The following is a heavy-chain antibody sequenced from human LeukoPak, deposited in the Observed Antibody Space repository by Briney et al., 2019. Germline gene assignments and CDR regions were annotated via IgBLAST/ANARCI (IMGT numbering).Heavy chain of an antibody. CDR1: GFTFSSYA. D-gene: IGHD3-16*01. J-gene: IGHJ6*03. V-gene: IGHV3-23*01. Sequence: PGGSLRLSCAASGFTFSSYAMSWVRQAPGKGLEWVSVINGGGSSTYYADSVKGRFTISRDNSKNTVHLQMNSLRAEDTAVYYCAKGSEYLWGSLESNYYYYMDVWGKGTTVTVSS. CDR2: INGGGSST. CDR3: AKGSEYLWGSLESNYYYYMDV.